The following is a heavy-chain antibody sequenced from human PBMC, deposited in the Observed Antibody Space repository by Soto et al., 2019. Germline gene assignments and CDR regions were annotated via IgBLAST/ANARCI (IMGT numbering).Heavy chain of an antibody. CDR3: ARDRGYCSSTSCYYFDY. CDR2: ISGSGGRT. D-gene: IGHD2-2*01. CDR1: GFTFSSYA. J-gene: IGHJ4*02. Sequence: GGSLRLSCAASGFTFSSYAMSWVRQAPGKGLEWVSAISGSGGRTYYADSVKGRFTISRDNSKNTLYLQMNSLRAEDTAVYYCARDRGYCSSTSCYYFDYWGQGTLVTVSS. V-gene: IGHV3-23*01.